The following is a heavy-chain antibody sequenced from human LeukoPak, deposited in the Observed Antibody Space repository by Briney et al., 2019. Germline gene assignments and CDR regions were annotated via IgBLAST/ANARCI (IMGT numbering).Heavy chain of an antibody. CDR2: ISGSGGST. V-gene: IGHV3-23*01. J-gene: IGHJ6*02. CDR3: AKGSLYYYYGMDV. CDR1: GFTFSSYA. Sequence: GGSLRLSCAASGFTFSSYAMSWVRQTPGKGLEWVSAISGSGGSTYYADSVKGRFTISRDNSKNTLYLQMNSLRAEDTAVYYCAKGSLYYYYGMDVWGQGTTVTVSS.